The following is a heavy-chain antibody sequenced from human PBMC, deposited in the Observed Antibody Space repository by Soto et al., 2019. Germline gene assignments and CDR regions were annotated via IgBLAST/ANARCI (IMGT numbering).Heavy chain of an antibody. V-gene: IGHV3-53*01. CDR3: ERPSLARSAFDI. J-gene: IGHJ3*02. D-gene: IGHD2-2*01. CDR1: GFTVSSNY. Sequence: PGGSLRLSCAASGFTVSSNYMSWVRQAPGKGLEWVSVIYSGSSTYYADSVKGRFTISRDNSKNTLYLQMNSLRAEDTAVYYCERPSLARSAFDIWGQGTMVTVSS. CDR2: IYSGSST.